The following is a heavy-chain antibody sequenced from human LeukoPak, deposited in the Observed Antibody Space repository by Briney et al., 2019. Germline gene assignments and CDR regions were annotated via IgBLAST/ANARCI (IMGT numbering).Heavy chain of an antibody. D-gene: IGHD6-13*01. CDR2: IYYSGST. CDR3: ARLYSSSFRYTDYYYGMDV. V-gene: IGHV4-61*01. CDR1: GGSISSSSYY. Sequence: SETLSLTCTVSGGSISSSSYYWSWIRQPPGKGLEWIGYIYYSGSTNYNPSLKSRVTISVDTSKNQFSLKLSSVTAADTAVYNCARLYSSSFRYTDYYYGMDVWGQGTTVTVSS. J-gene: IGHJ6*02.